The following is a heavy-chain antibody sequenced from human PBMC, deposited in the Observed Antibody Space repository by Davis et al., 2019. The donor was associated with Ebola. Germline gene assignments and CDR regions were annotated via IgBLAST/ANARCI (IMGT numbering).Heavy chain of an antibody. V-gene: IGHV3-30-3*01. J-gene: IGHJ4*02. CDR3: VKDRFTVVVVHGGFDY. CDR2: ISYDGSNK. D-gene: IGHD2-15*01. CDR1: GFTFSSYA. Sequence: GGSLRLSCAASGFTFSSYAMHWVRQAPGKGLEWVAVISYDGSNKYYADSVKGRFTISRDNSKNTLYLQMNSLRAEDTAVYYCVKDRFTVVVVHGGFDYWGQGTLVTVSS.